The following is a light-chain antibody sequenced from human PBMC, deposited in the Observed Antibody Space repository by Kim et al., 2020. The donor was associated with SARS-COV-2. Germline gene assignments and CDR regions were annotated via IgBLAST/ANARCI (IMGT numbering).Light chain of an antibody. CDR3: SSYAGGGVV. CDR2: DVT. Sequence: QSALTPPPSASGSPGQSVTISCTGTRSDVGSYNYVSWYQQHPGKAPKLLIYDVTKRPSGGPDRFSGSKSDNPASLTVYGLQVEDEADYYCSSYAGGGVVLGGGTQLTVL. V-gene: IGLV2-8*01. CDR1: RSDVGSYNY. J-gene: IGLJ2*01.